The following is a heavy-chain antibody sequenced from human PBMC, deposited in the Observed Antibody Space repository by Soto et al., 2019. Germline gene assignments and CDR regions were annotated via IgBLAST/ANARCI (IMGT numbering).Heavy chain of an antibody. Sequence: QVQLQQWGAGLLKPSETLSLTCAVYGVSFSGYYWNWIRQPPGKGMEWIGEIDHSGYTNYNPSLKSRVTISVDTSKNQFSLRLTSVTAADTAVYYCARVRDWFDPWGQGTLVTVSS. J-gene: IGHJ5*02. CDR3: ARVRDWFDP. V-gene: IGHV4-34*01. D-gene: IGHD3-3*01. CDR2: IDHSGYT. CDR1: GVSFSGYY.